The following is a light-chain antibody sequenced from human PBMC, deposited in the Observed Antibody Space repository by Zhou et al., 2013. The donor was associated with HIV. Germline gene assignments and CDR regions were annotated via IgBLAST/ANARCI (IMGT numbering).Light chain of an antibody. Sequence: AIQLTQSPSSLSASVGGRVTITCRASQVINTALAWYQQKPGKAPKLLIYDVSSLESGVPSRFSGSGSGTDFTLTISSLQPEDFATYYCQQFNSYPQTFGQGTKVEIK. CDR1: QVINTA. V-gene: IGKV1-13*02. CDR3: QQFNSYPQT. CDR2: DVS. J-gene: IGKJ1*01.